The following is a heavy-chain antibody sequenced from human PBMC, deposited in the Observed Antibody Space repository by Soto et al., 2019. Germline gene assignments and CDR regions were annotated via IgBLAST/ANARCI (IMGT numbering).Heavy chain of an antibody. Sequence: QVQLVESGGGVVQPGRSLRLSCAASGFIFSSYAMHWVRQAPGKGLEWVAGISYDGSNKHYADSVKGRFTISRDDSKNTLYLQMNSLRLEDTAVYYCARDPSSRDPWGQGTLLTVSS. J-gene: IGHJ5*02. CDR1: GFIFSSYA. D-gene: IGHD6-6*01. V-gene: IGHV3-30-3*01. CDR3: ARDPSSRDP. CDR2: ISYDGSNK.